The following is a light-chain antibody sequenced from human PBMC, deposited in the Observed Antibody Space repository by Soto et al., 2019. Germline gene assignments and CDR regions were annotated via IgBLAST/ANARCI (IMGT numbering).Light chain of an antibody. V-gene: IGLV2-14*01. CDR1: SSDVGSYNY. Sequence: QSALTQPASVSGSPGQSITISCTGTSSDVGSYNYVSWYQQHPGKAPKLMIYEVSTRPSGVSSRFSGSKSGNTASLPISGLQAEDEADYYCSSYRSSSTVFGTGTKLTVL. J-gene: IGLJ1*01. CDR3: SSYRSSSTV. CDR2: EVS.